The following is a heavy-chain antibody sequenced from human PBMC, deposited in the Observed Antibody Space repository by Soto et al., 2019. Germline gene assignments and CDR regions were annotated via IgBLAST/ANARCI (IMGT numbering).Heavy chain of an antibody. CDR1: RFTFEDHA. CDR3: ARDGYLYGVDV. J-gene: IGHJ6*02. V-gene: IGHV3-49*04. CDR2: ISGSTYGSST. Sequence: LSCTFSRFTFEDHALTWARQAPGKGLQWLGYISGSTYGSSTEYDPSVRGRSIISRDHSKSIGYLQMNSLNSQDTAVYYGARDGYLYGVDVWGQGTTVIV. D-gene: IGHD5-18*01.